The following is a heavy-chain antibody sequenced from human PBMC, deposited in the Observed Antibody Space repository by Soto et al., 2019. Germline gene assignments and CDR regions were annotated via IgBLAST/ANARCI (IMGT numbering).Heavy chain of an antibody. CDR3: ARDLEDSSGWEFDP. V-gene: IGHV1-8*01. CDR1: GYTFTSYD. Sequence: ASVKGSCKASGYTFTSYDINWVRQATGRGLEWMGWMNPNSGNTGYAQKFQGRVTMTRNTSISTAYMELSSLRSEDTAVYYCARDLEDSSGWEFDPWGQGTLVTVSS. J-gene: IGHJ5*02. D-gene: IGHD6-19*01. CDR2: MNPNSGNT.